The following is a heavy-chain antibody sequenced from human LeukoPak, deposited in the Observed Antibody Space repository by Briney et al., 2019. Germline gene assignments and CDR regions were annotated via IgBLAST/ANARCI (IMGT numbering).Heavy chain of an antibody. J-gene: IGHJ4*02. CDR2: INGNGGST. V-gene: IGHV3-23*01. CDR1: GFTFSSYA. Sequence: GSLRLSCAASGFTFSSYAMSWVRQIPGKGLEWVSGINGNGGSTNYADSVKGRFTISRDNSKNTLYLQMNSQRAEGTAVYYCAKTWSLGYFDCWGQGTLVTVSS. D-gene: IGHD7-27*01. CDR3: AKTWSLGYFDC.